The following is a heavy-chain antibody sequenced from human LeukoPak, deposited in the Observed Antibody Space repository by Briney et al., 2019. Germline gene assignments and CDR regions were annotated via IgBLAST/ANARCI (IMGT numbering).Heavy chain of an antibody. CDR1: GGSFSGYY. CDR3: ARSGDILTGYRPHNWFDP. CDR2: INHSGST. Sequence: SETLSLTCAVYGGSFSGYYWSWIRQPPGKGLEWIGEINHSGSTNYNPSLKSRVTISVDTPKNQFSLKLSPVTAADTAVYYCARSGDILTGYRPHNWFDPWGQGTLVTVSS. D-gene: IGHD3-9*01. J-gene: IGHJ5*02. V-gene: IGHV4-34*01.